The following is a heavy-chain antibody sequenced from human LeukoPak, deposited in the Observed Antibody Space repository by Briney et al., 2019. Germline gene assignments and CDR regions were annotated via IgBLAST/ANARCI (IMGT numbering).Heavy chain of an antibody. D-gene: IGHD3-10*01. Sequence: ASVKVSCKASGYTFTSYGISWGRQAPGQGLEWMGWIGAYNGNTNYAQKLQGRVTMTTDTSTSTAYMELRSLRSDDTAVYYCARDYGSGSSKAGGYWGQGTLVTVSS. CDR1: GYTFTSYG. V-gene: IGHV1-18*01. CDR3: ARDYGSGSSKAGGY. J-gene: IGHJ4*02. CDR2: IGAYNGNT.